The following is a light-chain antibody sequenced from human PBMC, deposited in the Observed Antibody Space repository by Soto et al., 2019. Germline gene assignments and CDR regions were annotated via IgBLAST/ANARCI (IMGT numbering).Light chain of an antibody. J-gene: IGLJ2*01. Sequence: QSALTQPASVSGSPGQSITISCTGTSSDVGGSNYVSWYQQHPGKAPKLMIYDVHNRPSGISNRFSASKSGNTASLTISGLQAEDEADYYCSSYRSGSTLVFGGGTKVTVL. CDR3: SSYRSGSTLV. CDR1: SSDVGGSNY. CDR2: DVH. V-gene: IGLV2-14*01.